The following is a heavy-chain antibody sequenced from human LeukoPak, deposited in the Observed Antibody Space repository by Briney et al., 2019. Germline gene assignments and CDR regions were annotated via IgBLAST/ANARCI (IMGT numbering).Heavy chain of an antibody. CDR3: AREGYCSGTSCYNFNY. D-gene: IGHD2-2*02. J-gene: IGHJ4*02. CDR2: TYYSGST. CDR1: GGSISSSSYY. Sequence: SETLSLTCTVSGGSISSSSYYWGWIRQPPGKGLEWIGSTYYSGSTYYNPSLKSRVTISLDTSKNQFSLNLSSVTAADTAVYYCAREGYCSGTSCYNFNYWGQGTLVTVSS. V-gene: IGHV4-39*07.